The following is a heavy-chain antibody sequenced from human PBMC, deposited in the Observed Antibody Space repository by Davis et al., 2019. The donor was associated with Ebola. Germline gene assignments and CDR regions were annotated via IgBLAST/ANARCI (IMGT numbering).Heavy chain of an antibody. CDR1: GYTFTSYD. D-gene: IGHD5-12*01. J-gene: IGHJ5*02. Sequence: SVKVSCKASGYTFTSYDINWVRQATGQGLEWMGGIIPIFGTANYAQKFQGRVTITADESTSTAYMELSSLRSEDTAVYYCAARSGMGGYDLRSDNWFDPWGQGTLVTVSS. CDR3: AARSGMGGYDLRSDNWFDP. V-gene: IGHV1-69*13. CDR2: IIPIFGTA.